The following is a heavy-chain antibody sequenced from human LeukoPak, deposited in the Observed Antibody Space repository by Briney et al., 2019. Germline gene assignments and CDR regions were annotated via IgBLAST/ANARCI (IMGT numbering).Heavy chain of an antibody. J-gene: IGHJ4*02. CDR1: GYTFTSYG. D-gene: IGHD5-12*01. Sequence: ASVTVSYTASGYTFTSYGISWVRQAPGQGLEWMGWISGYNGNTNSPQKVQGRVTMTTDTSTTTAYMELRSLRSDDTAVYYCARRVATTDHFDYWGQGTLVTVSS. V-gene: IGHV1-18*01. CDR3: ARRVATTDHFDY. CDR2: ISGYNGNT.